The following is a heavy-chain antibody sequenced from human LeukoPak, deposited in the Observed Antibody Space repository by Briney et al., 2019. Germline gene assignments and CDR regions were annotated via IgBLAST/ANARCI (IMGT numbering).Heavy chain of an antibody. V-gene: IGHV3-33*01. CDR1: GFTFSSYG. J-gene: IGHJ3*02. Sequence: GRSLRLSCAASGFTFSSYGMHWVRQAPGKGLEWVAIICFDGSTQYYADSVKGRFTISRDNSKNTLYLQMNSLRAEDTAVYYCARVYDISAYYFHAFDIWGQGTMVTVSS. CDR2: ICFDGSTQ. D-gene: IGHD3-22*01. CDR3: ARVYDISAYYFHAFDI.